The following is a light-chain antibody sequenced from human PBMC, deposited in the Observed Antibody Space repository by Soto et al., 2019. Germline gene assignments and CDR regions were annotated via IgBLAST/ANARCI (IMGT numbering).Light chain of an antibody. Sequence: QSALTQPASLSGSPGQSITISCTGTSSDVGGYNYVSWYQQHPGKAPKLMIYDISNRPSGVSNRFSGSKSGNTASLTISGLQAEDEADYYCRSYRASRTAHDVFGAGTKLTVL. CDR3: RSYRASRTAHDV. CDR1: SSDVGGYNY. CDR2: DIS. J-gene: IGLJ1*01. V-gene: IGLV2-14*03.